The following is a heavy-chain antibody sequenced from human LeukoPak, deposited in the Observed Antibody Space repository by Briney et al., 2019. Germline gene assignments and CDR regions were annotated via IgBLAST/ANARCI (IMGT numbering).Heavy chain of an antibody. CDR3: ARGRRSDGSGPPYFDY. Sequence: GGSLRLSCAASGFTFTSYWMSWVRQAPGKGLEWVANIQQDGSEKYYVDSVKGRFTISRDNAKSSLYLQMNSLRVEDTAVYYCARGRRSDGSGPPYFDYWGQGTLVTVSS. CDR1: GFTFTSYW. CDR2: IQQDGSEK. V-gene: IGHV3-7*01. J-gene: IGHJ4*02. D-gene: IGHD6-19*01.